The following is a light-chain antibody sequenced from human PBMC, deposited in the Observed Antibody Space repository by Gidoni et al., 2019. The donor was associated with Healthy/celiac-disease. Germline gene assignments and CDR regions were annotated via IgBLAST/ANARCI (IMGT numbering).Light chain of an antibody. CDR1: QSISSW. V-gene: IGKV1-5*03. CDR2: KAS. J-gene: IGKJ3*01. Sequence: DIQMTQSPSTLSASVGDRVTITCRASQSISSWLAWYQQQPGKAPKLLIYKASSLESGVPSRFSGSGSGTEFTLTISSLQPDDFATYYCQQYNSYSFTFGPXTKVDIK. CDR3: QQYNSYSFT.